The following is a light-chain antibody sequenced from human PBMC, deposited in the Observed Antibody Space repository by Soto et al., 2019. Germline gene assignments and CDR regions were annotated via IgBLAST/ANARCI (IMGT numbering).Light chain of an antibody. CDR2: AAS. Sequence: DIQMTQSPSSLSASVGDRVTITCRASQSISSYLNWYQQTPGKAPKLLIYAASSLQSGVPSRFSGSGSGTDFTLTISSLQPEDFATYYCQQSYSTPGTCGQGTKGDIK. CDR1: QSISSY. V-gene: IGKV1-39*01. CDR3: QQSYSTPGT. J-gene: IGKJ1*01.